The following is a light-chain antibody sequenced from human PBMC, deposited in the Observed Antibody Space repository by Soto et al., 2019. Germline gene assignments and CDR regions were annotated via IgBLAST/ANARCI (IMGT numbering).Light chain of an antibody. CDR1: QSVSSTY. CDR2: GSS. V-gene: IGKV3-20*01. CDR3: QQYGNSFVA. J-gene: IGKJ1*01. Sequence: EIVLTQSPGTLSLSPGERATLSCRASQSVSSTYLAWYQHRPGPAPRLLFYGSSSSTTGLPDWFSGSGSGTDFLLIISRLAHEDFAVYYYQQYGNSFVAFGQGTKVEIK.